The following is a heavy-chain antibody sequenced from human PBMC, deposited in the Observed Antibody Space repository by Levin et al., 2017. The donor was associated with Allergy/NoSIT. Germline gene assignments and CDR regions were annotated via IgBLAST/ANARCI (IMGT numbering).Heavy chain of an antibody. D-gene: IGHD2-15*01. CDR1: GFTFSSSS. Sequence: LSLTCAASGFTFSSSSMNWVRQAPGKGLEWVSYISSSSSTIYYADSVKGRFTISRDNAKNSLYLQMNSLRDEDTAVYYCARVEVVVVAPIYYWGQGTLVTVSS. V-gene: IGHV3-48*02. CDR2: ISSSSSTI. J-gene: IGHJ4*02. CDR3: ARVEVVVVAPIYY.